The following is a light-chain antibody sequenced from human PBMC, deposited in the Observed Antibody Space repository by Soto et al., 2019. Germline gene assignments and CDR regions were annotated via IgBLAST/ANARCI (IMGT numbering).Light chain of an antibody. CDR2: AAS. J-gene: IGKJ3*01. V-gene: IGKV1-39*01. CDR1: QTISRY. Sequence: DIQMTQSPSSLSASVVDRVTITCRASQTISRYLNWYQHKPGRAPNLLIYAASSLQSGVPSRFSGSGSGTEFTLTSSSLQPEDFATYYCHQSYSTLLSFGPGTKVEI. CDR3: HQSYSTLLS.